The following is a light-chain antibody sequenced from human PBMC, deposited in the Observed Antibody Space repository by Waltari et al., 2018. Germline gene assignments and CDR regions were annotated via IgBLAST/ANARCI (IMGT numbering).Light chain of an antibody. V-gene: IGLV1-44*01. CDR2: RNN. Sequence: QSVLTQPPSESGTPGQRVTISCSGSSSSIGSNPVNWYQQLPGTAPKLRVYRNNRRPSGAPARFSGSRSGTSAFLAISGLQSEDEADYYCAAWDDSLNGVVFGGGTKLTVL. CDR3: AAWDDSLNGVV. J-gene: IGLJ2*01. CDR1: SSSIGSNP.